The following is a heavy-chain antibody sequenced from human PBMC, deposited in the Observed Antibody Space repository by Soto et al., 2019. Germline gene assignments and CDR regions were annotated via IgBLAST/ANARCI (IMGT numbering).Heavy chain of an antibody. D-gene: IGHD6-19*01. V-gene: IGHV1-69*01. CDR3: ARDSRGVAGTIDY. J-gene: IGHJ4*02. Sequence: QVQLVQSGAEVKKPWSSVKVSCKASGGTFSRYAISWVRQAPGQGLEWMGGIIPIFGTANYAQKFQGRVTITADESTSTAYMELSSLRSEDTAVYYCARDSRGVAGTIDYWGQGTLVTVSS. CDR1: GGTFSRYA. CDR2: IIPIFGTA.